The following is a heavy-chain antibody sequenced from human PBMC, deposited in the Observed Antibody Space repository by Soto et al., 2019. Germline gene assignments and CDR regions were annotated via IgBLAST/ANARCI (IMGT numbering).Heavy chain of an antibody. V-gene: IGHV1-46*01. Sequence: ASVKVSCTASGYTFTSYYMHWVRQAPGQGLEWMGIINPSGGSTSYAQKLQGRVTMTTDTSTSTAYMELRSLRSDDTAVYYCAREPNYFDYWGQGTLVTVSS. J-gene: IGHJ4*02. CDR3: AREPNYFDY. CDR1: GYTFTSYY. CDR2: INPSGGST.